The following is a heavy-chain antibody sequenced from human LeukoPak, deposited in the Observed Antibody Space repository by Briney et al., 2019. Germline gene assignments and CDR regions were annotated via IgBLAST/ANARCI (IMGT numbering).Heavy chain of an antibody. CDR1: GFTFDNYA. D-gene: IGHD5-18*01. CDR2: LTASGAST. V-gene: IGHV3-23*01. CDR3: AGGSTGHNYAYDY. Sequence: PGGSLRLSCAASGFTFDNYAMTWVRQAPGKGLEWVSSLTASGASTHYADSVTGRFTISRANSKNTLYLQLNSLRAEDTAVYFCAGGSTGHNYAYDYWGQRTLLTVSS. J-gene: IGHJ4*02.